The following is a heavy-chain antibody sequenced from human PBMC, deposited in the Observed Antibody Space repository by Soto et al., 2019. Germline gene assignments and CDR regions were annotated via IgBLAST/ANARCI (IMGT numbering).Heavy chain of an antibody. CDR2: IYTSGST. CDR3: ARDSQNGYSRGWYGESDAFDI. D-gene: IGHD6-19*01. Sequence: QVQLQESGPGLVKPSETLSLTCTVSGGSISSYYWSWIRQPAGKGLEWIGRIYTSGSTNYNPSLKSRVTMSVDTSKNQFSLKLSSVTAADTAVYYCARDSQNGYSRGWYGESDAFDIWGQGTMVTVSS. CDR1: GGSISSYY. V-gene: IGHV4-4*07. J-gene: IGHJ3*02.